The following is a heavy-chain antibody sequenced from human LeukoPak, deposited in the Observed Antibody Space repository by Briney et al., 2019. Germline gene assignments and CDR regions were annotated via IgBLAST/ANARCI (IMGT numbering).Heavy chain of an antibody. CDR1: GYTLTELS. D-gene: IGHD2-2*01. Sequence: ASVKVSCKVSGYTLTELSMHWVRQAPGIWLEWMGGFDPEDGETIYAQKFQGRVTMTEDTSTDTAYMELSSLRSEDTAVYYCATLPPDCSSTSCHYYYYYGMDVWGQGTTVTVSS. V-gene: IGHV1-24*01. CDR2: FDPEDGET. J-gene: IGHJ6*02. CDR3: ATLPPDCSSTSCHYYYYYGMDV.